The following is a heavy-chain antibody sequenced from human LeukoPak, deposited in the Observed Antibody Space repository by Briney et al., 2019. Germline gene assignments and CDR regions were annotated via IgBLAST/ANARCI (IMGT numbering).Heavy chain of an antibody. CDR1: GGSISSYH. D-gene: IGHD1-26*01. J-gene: IGHJ4*02. CDR2: IYYSGST. V-gene: IGHV4-59*01. CDR3: ARRGSYEYYFNY. Sequence: SETLSLTCTVSGGSISSYHWSWIRQPPGKGLEWIGYIYYSGSTNYNPSLKSRVTISVDTSKNQFSLKLSSVTAADAAVYYCARRGSYEYYFNYWGQGTLVTVSS.